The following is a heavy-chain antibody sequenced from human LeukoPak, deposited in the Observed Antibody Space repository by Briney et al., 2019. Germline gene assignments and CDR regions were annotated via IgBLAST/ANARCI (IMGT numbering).Heavy chain of an antibody. J-gene: IGHJ4*02. D-gene: IGHD3-10*01. Sequence: GGSLRLSCAASGFTFSSYWMSWVRQAPGKGLEWVANIKQDGSEKYYVDSVKGRFTISRDNAKNTLYLQMNSLRTEDTAVYYCARESGRRITKDYLDYWGQGTLVTVSS. CDR1: GFTFSSYW. CDR2: IKQDGSEK. CDR3: ARESGRRITKDYLDY. V-gene: IGHV3-7*01.